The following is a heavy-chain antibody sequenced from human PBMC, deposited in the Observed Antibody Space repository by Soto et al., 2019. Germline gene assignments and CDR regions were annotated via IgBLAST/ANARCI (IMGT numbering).Heavy chain of an antibody. CDR2: IIPIFGTA. CDR1: GGTFSSYA. Sequence: GAPVKVSCKASGGTFSSYAISWVRQAPGQGLEWMGGIIPIFGTANYAHKFQGRVTITADESTSTAYMELSSLRSEDTAVYYCAIPRYSYGEYYFDYWGQGTLVTVSS. J-gene: IGHJ4*02. V-gene: IGHV1-69*13. D-gene: IGHD5-18*01. CDR3: AIPRYSYGEYYFDY.